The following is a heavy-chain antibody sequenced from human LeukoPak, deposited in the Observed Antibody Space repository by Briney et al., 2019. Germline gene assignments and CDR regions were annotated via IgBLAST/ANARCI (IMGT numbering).Heavy chain of an antibody. CDR1: GFTFSSYS. CDR3: ARITIFENWFDP. J-gene: IGHJ5*02. D-gene: IGHD3-9*01. V-gene: IGHV3-21*01. Sequence: GGSLRLSCAASGFTFSSYSMNWVRQAPGKGLEWVSSISSSSSYIYYADSVKGRFTISRDNAKNSLYLQMNSLRAEDTAVYYCARITIFENWFDPWGQGTLVTVSS. CDR2: ISSSSSYI.